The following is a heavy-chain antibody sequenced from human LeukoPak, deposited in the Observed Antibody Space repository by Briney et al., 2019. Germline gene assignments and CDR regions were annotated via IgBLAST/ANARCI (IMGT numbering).Heavy chain of an antibody. Sequence: DSVKVSCKASGYTFTSYYTHWVRQAPGQGLEWMGIINPSDGSTSYAQKFQGRVTMTRDTSTSTVYMELSSLRSEDTAVYYCARVGGDYVFDYWGQGTLVTVSS. CDR3: ARVGGDYVFDY. CDR1: GYTFTSYY. J-gene: IGHJ4*02. D-gene: IGHD4-17*01. V-gene: IGHV1-46*01. CDR2: INPSDGST.